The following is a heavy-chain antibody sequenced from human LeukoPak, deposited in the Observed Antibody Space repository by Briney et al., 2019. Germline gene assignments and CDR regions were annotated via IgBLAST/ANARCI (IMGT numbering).Heavy chain of an antibody. CDR2: ISSDGSYI. CDR3: ARGGGLDV. J-gene: IGHJ6*02. D-gene: IGHD3-16*01. CDR1: GLTFNNYN. Sequence: GGSLRLSCVASGLTFNNYNMNWVRQAPGKGLEWVSLISSDGSYIYYADSVRGRFTISRDNAKNSLYLQMSNLRAEDTAVYFCARGGGLDVWGQGATVTVSS. V-gene: IGHV3-21*04.